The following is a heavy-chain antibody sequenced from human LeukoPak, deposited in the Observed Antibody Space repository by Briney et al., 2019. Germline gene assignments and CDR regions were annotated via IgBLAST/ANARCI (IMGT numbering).Heavy chain of an antibody. V-gene: IGHV3-33*01. CDR2: IWYDGSNK. D-gene: IGHD3-10*01. CDR1: GFTFCSYG. Sequence: GGSLRLSCAAYGFTFCSYGMHWVRQAPGKGLEWVAVIWYDGSNKYYADSVKGRFTISRDNSMNTLYLQMNSLRAEDTAVYYCARERSGYYYGSGDFWVDYWGPGTLVTVSS. CDR3: ARERSGYYYGSGDFWVDY. J-gene: IGHJ4*02.